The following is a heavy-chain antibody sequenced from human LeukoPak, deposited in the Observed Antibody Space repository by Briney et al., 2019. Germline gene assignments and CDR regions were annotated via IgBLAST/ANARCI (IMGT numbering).Heavy chain of an antibody. Sequence: PGGSLRLSCAASGFTFSNYWMSWVRQAPGKGLEWVANIEQDGSERYYVDSVKGRFTISRDNAMNSLYLQMNSLRAEDTAVYYCARRLSTTVTTFDYWGQGTLVTVSS. J-gene: IGHJ4*02. CDR2: IEQDGSER. CDR3: ARRLSTTVTTFDY. D-gene: IGHD4-11*01. V-gene: IGHV3-7*01. CDR1: GFTFSNYW.